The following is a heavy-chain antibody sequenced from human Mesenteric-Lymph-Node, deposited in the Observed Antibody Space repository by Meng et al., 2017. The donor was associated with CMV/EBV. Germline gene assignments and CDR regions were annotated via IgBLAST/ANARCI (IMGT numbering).Heavy chain of an antibody. CDR1: LSFSRSA. V-gene: IGHV3-30-3*02. Sequence: LSFSRSALHWVRQAPGRGLWWLAVISDDRSRNYYADSVKDRFTISRDSSKNTVYLQMNSLYAGDTAIYYCAKDSPILMSHSNYFDSWGQGTPVTVSS. CDR3: AKDSPILMSHSNYFDS. D-gene: IGHD2-15*01. CDR2: ISDDRSRN. J-gene: IGHJ4*02.